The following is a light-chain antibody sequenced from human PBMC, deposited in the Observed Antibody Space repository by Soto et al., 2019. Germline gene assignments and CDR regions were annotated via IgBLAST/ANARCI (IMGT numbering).Light chain of an antibody. V-gene: IGKV3-15*01. Sequence: EIMMTQSPATLSVSQGEGPTHCSRASQSVSSKLAWYQQKPGQAPRLLIYGASTRATGIPARFSGSGSGTEFTLIISSLQSEDSAVYYCQQYNSWLWTFGQGTKV. CDR1: QSVSSK. CDR3: QQYNSWLWT. J-gene: IGKJ1*01. CDR2: GAS.